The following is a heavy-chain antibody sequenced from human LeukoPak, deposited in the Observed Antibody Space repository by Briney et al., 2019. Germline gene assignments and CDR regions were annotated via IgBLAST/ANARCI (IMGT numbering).Heavy chain of an antibody. V-gene: IGHV3-30-3*01. CDR1: GFTFSSYA. D-gene: IGHD3-22*01. Sequence: GRSLRLSCAASGFTFSSYAMHWVRQAPGKGLEWVAVISYDGSNKYYADSVKGRFTISRDNSKNTLYLQMNSLRAEDTAAYYCAKDLLRYYDSSGYHLDYWGQGTLVTVSS. CDR3: AKDLLRYYDSSGYHLDY. CDR2: ISYDGSNK. J-gene: IGHJ4*02.